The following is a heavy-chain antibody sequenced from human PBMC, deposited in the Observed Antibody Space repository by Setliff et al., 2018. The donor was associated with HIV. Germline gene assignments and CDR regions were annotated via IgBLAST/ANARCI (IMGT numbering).Heavy chain of an antibody. D-gene: IGHD3-10*01. J-gene: IGHJ5*02. CDR3: AKDFGSGSYYPSLFGP. CDR1: GFTFDDYG. CDR2: INWNGGST. V-gene: IGHV3-20*04. Sequence: GGSLRLSCAASGFTFDDYGMSWVRQAPGKGLEWVSGINWNGGSTGYADSVRGRFTISRDNAKNSLYLQMNSLRAEETAVYYCAKDFGSGSYYPSLFGPWGQGTLVTVSS.